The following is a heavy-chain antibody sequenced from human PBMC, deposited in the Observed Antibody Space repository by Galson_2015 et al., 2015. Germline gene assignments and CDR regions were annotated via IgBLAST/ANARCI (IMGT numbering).Heavy chain of an antibody. CDR2: IWYDGSRK. CDR3: ARVMGGATGEVDY. CDR1: GFTFGSHG. Sequence: SLRLSCAASGFTFGSHGMHWVRQAPGKGLEWVAVIWYDGSRKNCADSVKGRFTISRDNSKNTLYLQMNSLRAEDTALYYCARVMGGATGEVDYWGQGTLVTVSS. J-gene: IGHJ4*02. D-gene: IGHD1-26*01. V-gene: IGHV3-33*01.